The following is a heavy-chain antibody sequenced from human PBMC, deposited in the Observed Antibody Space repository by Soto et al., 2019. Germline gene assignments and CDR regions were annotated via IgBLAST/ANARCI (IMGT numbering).Heavy chain of an antibody. CDR2: INHSGST. D-gene: IGHD2-2*01. J-gene: IGHJ5*02. CDR1: GGSFSGYY. CDR3: VRGSCSSTSCYEIWFDP. V-gene: IGHV4-34*01. Sequence: SETLSLTCAVYGGSFSGYYWSWIRQPPGKGLEWIGEINHSGSTNYNPSLKSRVTISVDTSKNQFSLKLSSVTAADTAVYYCVRGSCSSTSCYEIWFDPWGQGTLVTVSS.